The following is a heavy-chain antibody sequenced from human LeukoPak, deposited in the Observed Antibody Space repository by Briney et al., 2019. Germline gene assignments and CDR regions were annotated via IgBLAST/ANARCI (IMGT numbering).Heavy chain of an antibody. CDR1: GGTFSSYA. D-gene: IGHD1-1*01. CDR3: ARGGMDYNWNFRDDY. Sequence: ASVTVSCKASGGTFSSYAISWVRQAPGQGLEWMGGIIPIFGTANYALKFQGRVTITADESTSTAYMELSSLRSEDTAVYYCARGGMDYNWNFRDDYWGQGTLVTVSS. V-gene: IGHV1-69*13. J-gene: IGHJ4*02. CDR2: IIPIFGTA.